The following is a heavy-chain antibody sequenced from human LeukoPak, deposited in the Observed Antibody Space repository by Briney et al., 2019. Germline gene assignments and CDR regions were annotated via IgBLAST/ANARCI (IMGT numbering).Heavy chain of an antibody. CDR3: ARDEIRSTHFQH. V-gene: IGHV4-59*12. CDR1: GGSISSYY. CDR2: IYYSGST. J-gene: IGHJ1*01. Sequence: SETLSLTCTVSGGSISSYYWSWIRQPPGKGLEWIGYIYYSGSTNYNPSLKSRVTISVDTSKNQFSLKLSSVTAADTAVYYCARDEIRSTHFQHWGQGTLVTVSS.